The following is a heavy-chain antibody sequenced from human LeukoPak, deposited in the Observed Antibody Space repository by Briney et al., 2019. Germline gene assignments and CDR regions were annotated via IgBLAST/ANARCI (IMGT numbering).Heavy chain of an antibody. CDR1: GFTFSSYG. J-gene: IGHJ4*02. V-gene: IGHV3-23*01. D-gene: IGHD3-9*01. CDR2: ISGSGGST. Sequence: GGSLRLSCAASGFTFSSYGMSWVRQAPGKGLEWVSAISGSGGSTYYADSVKGRFTISRDNSKNTLYLQMNSLRAEDTAVYYCAKRVRGDWLLYFDYWGQGTLVTVSS. CDR3: AKRVRGDWLLYFDY.